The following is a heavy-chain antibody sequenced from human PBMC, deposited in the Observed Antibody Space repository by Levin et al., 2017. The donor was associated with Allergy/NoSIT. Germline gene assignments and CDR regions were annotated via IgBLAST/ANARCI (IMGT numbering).Heavy chain of an antibody. CDR3: ATSASSGSYYNRLSY. V-gene: IGHV3-30*04. J-gene: IGHJ4*02. CDR2: ISYDGTSK. D-gene: IGHD3-10*01. Sequence: QAGGSLRLSCAASGFTFSSYPMYWVRQAPGSGLEWVALISYDGTSKYYTGSVKGRFTISRDNSKNTLYLQMNSLRGEDTAVYYCATSASSGSYYNRLSYWGQGTLVTVSS. CDR1: GFTFSSYP.